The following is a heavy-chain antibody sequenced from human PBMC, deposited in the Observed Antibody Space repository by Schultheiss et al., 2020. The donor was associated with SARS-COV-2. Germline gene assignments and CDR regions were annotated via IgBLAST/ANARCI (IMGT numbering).Heavy chain of an antibody. J-gene: IGHJ2*01. Sequence: ASVKVSCKASGYTFTSYAMHWVRQAPGQGLEWMGIINPSGGSTSYAQKFQGRVTITRDTSASTAYMELSSLRSEDTAVYYCARTRLRWYFDLWGRGTLVTVSS. D-gene: IGHD6-6*01. CDR2: INPSGGST. V-gene: IGHV1-3*01. CDR3: ARTRLRWYFDL. CDR1: GYTFTSYA.